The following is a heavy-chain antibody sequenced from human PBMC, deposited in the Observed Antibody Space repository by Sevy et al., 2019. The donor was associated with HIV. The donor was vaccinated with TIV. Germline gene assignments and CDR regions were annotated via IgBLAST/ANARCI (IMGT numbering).Heavy chain of an antibody. CDR3: AREEHDYGDYGGAFDI. D-gene: IGHD4-17*01. CDR1: GFTFSSYS. J-gene: IGHJ3*02. Sequence: GGSLRLSCAASGFTFSSYSMNWVRQAPGKGLEWVSYISSSSSTIYYADSVKGRFTISRDNAKNSLYLQMNSLRDEDTAVYYCAREEHDYGDYGGAFDIWGQGTMVTDSS. CDR2: ISSSSSTI. V-gene: IGHV3-48*02.